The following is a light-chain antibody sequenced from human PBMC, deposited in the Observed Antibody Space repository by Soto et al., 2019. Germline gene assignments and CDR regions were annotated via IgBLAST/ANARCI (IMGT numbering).Light chain of an antibody. CDR3: ETWDTSLSAGV. J-gene: IGLJ2*01. V-gene: IGLV1-51*01. Sequence: QSVLTQPPSVSAAPGQKVTISCSGSSSNIGNNYVSWYQHLPGTAPKLLIYDNNTRPSGIPDRFSGSKSGTSATLGITGLQTGDEAEYYCETWDTSLSAGVFGGGTKLTVL. CDR2: DNN. CDR1: SSNIGNNY.